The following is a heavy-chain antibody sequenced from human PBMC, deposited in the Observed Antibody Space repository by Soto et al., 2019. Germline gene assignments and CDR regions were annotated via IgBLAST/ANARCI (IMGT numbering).Heavy chain of an antibody. V-gene: IGHV3-21*01. J-gene: IGHJ6*02. CDR3: AGDGPVTTIFGVVIKYGMDV. CDR2: ISSSSSYI. D-gene: IGHD3-3*01. Sequence: PGGSLRLSCAASGFTFSSYSMNWVRQAPGKGLEWVSSISSSSSYIYYADSVKGRFTISRDNAKNSLYLQMNSLRAEDTAVYYCAGDGPVTTIFGVVIKYGMDVWGQGTTVTVSS. CDR1: GFTFSSYS.